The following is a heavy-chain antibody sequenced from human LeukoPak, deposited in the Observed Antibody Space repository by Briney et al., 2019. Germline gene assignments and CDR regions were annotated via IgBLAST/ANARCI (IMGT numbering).Heavy chain of an antibody. D-gene: IGHD3-3*01. CDR2: ISYDGSNK. CDR3: MSNSPYRYDFWSGYLPHDAFDI. CDR1: GFTFSSYG. V-gene: IGHV3-30*03. Sequence: PGGSLRLSCAASGFTFSSYGMHWVRQAPGKGLEWVAVISYDGSNKYYADSVKGRFIISRDNSKNTLYLQMNSLRAEDTAVYYCMSNSPYRYDFWSGYLPHDAFDIWGQGTMVTISS. J-gene: IGHJ3*02.